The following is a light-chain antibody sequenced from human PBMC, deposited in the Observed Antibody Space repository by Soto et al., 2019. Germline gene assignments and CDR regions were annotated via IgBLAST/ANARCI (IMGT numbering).Light chain of an antibody. CDR1: NIGSKN. Sequence: SYELTQSPSVSVAPGQTARITCGGNNIGSKNVHWFQQRPGQAPVLVVFDDDDRPSGIPDRFSGSNSGNTATLTISRVEAGDEADDYCQVWDSSVLHHVFGTGTKVTVL. CDR2: DDD. CDR3: QVWDSSVLHHV. J-gene: IGLJ1*01. V-gene: IGLV3-21*02.